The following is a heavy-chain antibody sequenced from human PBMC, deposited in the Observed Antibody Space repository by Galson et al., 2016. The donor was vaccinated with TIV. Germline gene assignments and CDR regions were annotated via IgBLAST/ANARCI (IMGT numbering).Heavy chain of an antibody. CDR1: GFNFDDSA. J-gene: IGHJ4*02. CDR2: INWNGRKT. Sequence: SLRLSCATSGFNFDDSAFTWVRQVPGKGLEWVCDINWNGRKTRYRDSVTGRFTVSRDNGKKTLYLQLSSLRTEDTVLYYCTRNPDEMRKESDYYDYWGQGTLVTVSS. V-gene: IGHV3-20*04. D-gene: IGHD5-24*01. CDR3: TRNPDEMRKESDYYDY.